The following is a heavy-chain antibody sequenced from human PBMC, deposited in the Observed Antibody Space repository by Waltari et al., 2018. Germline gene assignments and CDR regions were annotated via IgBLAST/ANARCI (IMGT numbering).Heavy chain of an antibody. CDR3: AHMGSGRVGYY. D-gene: IGHD3-10*01. V-gene: IGHV2-5*02. CDR1: GFPPSPSGVT. Sequence: QITLEESGPTLVKPTQTLTLTCTFSGFPPSPSGVTVGWTRQSPGKALEWLILIYWDDAKRYSPSRKNRLTITKDTAKNQVVLTMTNMDPGDTATYYCAHMGSGRVGYYWGQGTLVTVSS. J-gene: IGHJ4*02. CDR2: IYWDDAK.